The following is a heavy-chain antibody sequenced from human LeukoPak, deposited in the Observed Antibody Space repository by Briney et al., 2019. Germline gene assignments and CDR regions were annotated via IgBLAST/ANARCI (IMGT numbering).Heavy chain of an antibody. CDR2: ISSSSSYI. J-gene: IGHJ5*02. D-gene: IGHD2-2*01. CDR3: ARAHPKSSTSEFDP. V-gene: IGHV3-21*01. Sequence: PGGSLRLSCAASGFTFSSYAMSWVRQAPGKGLEWVSAISSSSSYIYYADSVKGRFTISRDNAKNSLYLQMNSLRAEDTAVYYCARAHPKSSTSEFDPWGQGTLVTVSS. CDR1: GFTFSSYA.